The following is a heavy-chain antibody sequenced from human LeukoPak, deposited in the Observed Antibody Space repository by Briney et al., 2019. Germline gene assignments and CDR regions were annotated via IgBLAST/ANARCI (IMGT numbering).Heavy chain of an antibody. CDR2: IVGSGGSI. CDR1: GFTFSNYA. D-gene: IGHD1-7*01. CDR3: AKGGPELRYYYYYMDV. J-gene: IGHJ6*03. V-gene: IGHV3-23*01. Sequence: PGGSLRLSCAASGFTFSNYAMSWVRQAPGEGLEWVSAIVGSGGSIYYADSLKGRFTISRDNSKDTLYLQMNSLRAEDTAVYYCAKGGPELRYYYYYMDVWGKGTTVTVSS.